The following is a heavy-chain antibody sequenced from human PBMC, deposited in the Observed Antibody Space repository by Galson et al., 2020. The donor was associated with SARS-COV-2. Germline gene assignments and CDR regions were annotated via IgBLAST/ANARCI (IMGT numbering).Heavy chain of an antibody. Sequence: ASVKVSCKVSGYTLTELSMHWVRQAPGKGLEWMGGFDPEDGETIYAQKFQGRVTMTEDTSTDTAYMALSSLRSEDTAVYYCATSPAMVRGWFDPWGQGTLVTVSS. CDR3: ATSPAMVRGWFDP. J-gene: IGHJ5*02. V-gene: IGHV1-24*01. CDR2: FDPEDGET. CDR1: GYTLTELS. D-gene: IGHD3-10*01.